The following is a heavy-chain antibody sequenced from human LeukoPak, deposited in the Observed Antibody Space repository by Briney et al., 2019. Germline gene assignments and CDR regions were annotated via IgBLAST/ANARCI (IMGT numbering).Heavy chain of an antibody. J-gene: IGHJ4*02. D-gene: IGHD2-21*02. CDR1: GFTFSNAW. V-gene: IGHV3-15*01. CDR3: TTDAATYCGGDCYSYYFDY. CDR2: IKSKTDGGTT. Sequence: GGSLRLSCAASGFTFSNAWMSWVRQAPGKGLEWVGRIKSKTDGGTTDYAAPVKGRFTISRDDSKNTLYLQMNSLKTEDTAVYYCTTDAATYCGGDCYSYYFDYWGQGTLVTVSS.